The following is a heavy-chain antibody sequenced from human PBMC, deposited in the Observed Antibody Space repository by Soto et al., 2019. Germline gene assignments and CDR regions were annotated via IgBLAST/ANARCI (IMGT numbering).Heavy chain of an antibody. J-gene: IGHJ5*02. CDR2: VCCSGSN. Sequence: SETLSLTCTVSGDSFSNSGYYWGWIRQSPGKRLEWVGSVCCSGSNYDNPSLSRRVTSSVDTSKTLISLKLMSVAAADTAVYYCVRGSTSQGRDWFDPWVQGTLVTVSS. V-gene: IGHV4-39*01. CDR1: GDSFSNSGYY. CDR3: VRGSTSQGRDWFDP. D-gene: IGHD6-13*01.